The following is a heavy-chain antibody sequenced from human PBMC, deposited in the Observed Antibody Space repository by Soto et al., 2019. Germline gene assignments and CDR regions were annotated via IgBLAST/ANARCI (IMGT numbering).Heavy chain of an antibody. Sequence: QVQLQESGPGLVKPSGTLSLTCAVSGGSISSSNWWSWDRQPPGKGLEWIGEIYHSGSTNYNPSLKSRVTISVDKSKNQFSLKLSSVTAADTAVYYCARDQDEESAPGGYYFDYWGQGTLVTVSS. J-gene: IGHJ4*02. D-gene: IGHD2-15*01. CDR2: IYHSGST. V-gene: IGHV4-4*02. CDR3: ARDQDEESAPGGYYFDY. CDR1: GGSISSSNW.